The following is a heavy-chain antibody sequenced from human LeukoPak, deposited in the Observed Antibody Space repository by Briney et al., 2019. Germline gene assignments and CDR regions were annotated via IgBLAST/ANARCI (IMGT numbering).Heavy chain of an antibody. D-gene: IGHD3-10*01. Sequence: ASVKVSCKASGYTFTSYGISWVRQAPGQGLEWMGWMNPNSGNTGYAQKFQGRVTMTRNTSISTAYMELSSLRSEDTAVYYCARGRRRTMVRGASKGYYYYMDVWGKGTTVTVSS. CDR1: GYTFTSYG. CDR2: MNPNSGNT. CDR3: ARGRRRTMVRGASKGYYYYMDV. V-gene: IGHV1-8*02. J-gene: IGHJ6*03.